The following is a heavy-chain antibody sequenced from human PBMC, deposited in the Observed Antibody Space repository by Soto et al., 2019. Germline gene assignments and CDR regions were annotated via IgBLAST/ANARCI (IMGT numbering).Heavy chain of an antibody. D-gene: IGHD3-22*01. CDR3: ARSTYYYDSSGLYYFDD. CDR1: GGSFSGYY. CDR2: INHSGST. V-gene: IGHV4-34*01. J-gene: IGHJ4*02. Sequence: SETLSLTCAVYGGSFSGYYWSWIRQPPGKGLEWIGEINHSGSTNYNPSLKSRVTISVDTSKNQFSLKLSSVTAADTAVYYCARSTYYYDSSGLYYFDDWGQGTLVTVSS.